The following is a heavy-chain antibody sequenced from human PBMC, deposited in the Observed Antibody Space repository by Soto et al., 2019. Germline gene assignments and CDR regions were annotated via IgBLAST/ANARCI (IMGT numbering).Heavy chain of an antibody. CDR2: IYYSGST. D-gene: IGHD2-2*01. CDR3: ARGRPAATDAFDI. V-gene: IGHV4-59*08. J-gene: IGHJ3*02. Sequence: QVQLQESGPGLLRPSETRSLTCPASGASISSYYWSWFRHPPGKGLEWIGYIYYSGSTNYNPSLKSRVTISVDTSKNQFSLKLSSVTAADTAVYYCARGRPAATDAFDIWGQGTMVTVSS. CDR1: GASISSYY.